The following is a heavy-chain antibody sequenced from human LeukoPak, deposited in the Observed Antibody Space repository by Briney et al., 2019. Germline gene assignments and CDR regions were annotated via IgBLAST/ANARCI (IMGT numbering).Heavy chain of an antibody. V-gene: IGHV4-61*01. J-gene: IGHJ4*02. D-gene: IGHD6-19*01. CDR3: ARDSPGGSSGWYCLDY. Sequence: PSETLSLTCTVSGGSVSSGSYYWSWLRQPPGKGLEWIGYIYYSGSTNYNPSLKSRVTISVDASKNQFSLKLSSVTAADTAVYYCARDSPGGSSGWYCLDYWGQGTLVTVSS. CDR1: GGSVSSGSYY. CDR2: IYYSGST.